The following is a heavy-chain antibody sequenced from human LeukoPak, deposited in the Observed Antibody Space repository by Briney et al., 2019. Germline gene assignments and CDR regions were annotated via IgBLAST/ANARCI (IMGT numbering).Heavy chain of an antibody. CDR2: IRYDGSNK. CDR1: GFTFSSYG. J-gene: IGHJ4*02. Sequence: PGGSLRLSCAASGFTFSSYGMHWVRQAPGKGLEWVAFIRYDGSNKYYADSVKGRFTISRDNSKNTLYLQMYSLRAEDTAVYYCAKDCGSSASCSLCAPFDYWGQGTLVTVSS. D-gene: IGHD2-2*01. V-gene: IGHV3-30*02. CDR3: AKDCGSSASCSLCAPFDY.